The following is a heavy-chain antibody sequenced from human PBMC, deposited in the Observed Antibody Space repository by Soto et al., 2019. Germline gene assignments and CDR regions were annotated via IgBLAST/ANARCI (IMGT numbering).Heavy chain of an antibody. CDR1: GGSISSGGYY. CDR2: IDYSGST. D-gene: IGHD3-22*01. J-gene: IGHJ4*02. V-gene: IGHV4-31*02. CDR3: ESAPYYYDSSGYS. Sequence: SGTLSLTCTVSGGSISSGGYYWSWIRQHPGKGLEWIGYIDYSGSTYYNPALESRATISVDTSKKQFSLKLSSVTDADTAVYYCESAPYYYDSSGYSWGQGTLVTVSS.